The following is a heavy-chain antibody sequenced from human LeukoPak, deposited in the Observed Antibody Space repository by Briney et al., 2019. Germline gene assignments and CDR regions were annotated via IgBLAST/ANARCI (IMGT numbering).Heavy chain of an antibody. CDR1: GFTFDDYA. D-gene: IGHD4-23*01. J-gene: IGHJ4*02. V-gene: IGHV3-9*01. CDR3: AKDMAATVVTFSVDY. CDR2: ISWNSGSI. Sequence: GGSLRLSCAASGFTFDDYAMHWVRQAPGKGLEWVSGISWNSGSIGYADSAKGRFTISRDNAKNSLYLQMNSLRAEDTALYYCAKDMAATVVTFSVDYWGQGTLVTVSS.